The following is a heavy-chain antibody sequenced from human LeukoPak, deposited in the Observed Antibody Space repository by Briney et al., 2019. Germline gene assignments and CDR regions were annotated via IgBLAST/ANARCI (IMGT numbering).Heavy chain of an antibody. D-gene: IGHD2-2*01. J-gene: IGHJ4*02. V-gene: IGHV3-23*01. Sequence: GGSLRLSCAASGFTFSSYGMSWVRQAPGKGLEWVSAISGSGGSTYYADSVKGRFTISRDNSKNTLYLQMNSLRAEDTAVYYCAKVSSVVVVPAAMSGVFDYWGQGTLVTVSS. CDR2: ISGSGGST. CDR3: AKVSSVVVVPAAMSGVFDY. CDR1: GFTFSSYG.